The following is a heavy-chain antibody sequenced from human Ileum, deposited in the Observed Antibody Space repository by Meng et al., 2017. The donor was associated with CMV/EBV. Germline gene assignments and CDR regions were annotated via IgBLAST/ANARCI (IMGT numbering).Heavy chain of an antibody. D-gene: IGHD3-3*01. Sequence: ASVKVSCKTSGYTFTGHYLHWVRRAPGQGLEWMGWFNPDSGGANYAQKFQGRVTMTGDTSITTAYMELDRMRPDDTAVYYCARDRVMNVLRLLEYDYWGQGTLVTVSS. J-gene: IGHJ4*02. V-gene: IGHV1-2*02. CDR3: ARDRVMNVLRLLEYDY. CDR1: GYTFTGHY. CDR2: FNPDSGGA.